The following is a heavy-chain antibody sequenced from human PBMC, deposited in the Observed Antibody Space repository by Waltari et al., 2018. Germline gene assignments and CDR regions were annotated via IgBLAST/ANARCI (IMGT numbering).Heavy chain of an antibody. J-gene: IGHJ6*03. Sequence: QVQLQESGPGLVKPSETLSLTCTVSGGSISSYYWSWIRQPPGKGLGWIGYIYYSGSTHTIPSPKSRGTRSVDTSKSQFSLKLSSVTAAETAVYYGASTRKYYDYMDVWGKGTTVTVSS. CDR3: ASTRKYYDYMDV. CDR2: IYYSGST. V-gene: IGHV4-59*01. CDR1: GGSISSYY.